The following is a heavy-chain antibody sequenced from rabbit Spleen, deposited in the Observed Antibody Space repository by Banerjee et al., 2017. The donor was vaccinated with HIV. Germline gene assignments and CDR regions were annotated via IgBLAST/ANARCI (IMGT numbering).Heavy chain of an antibody. Sequence: QSLEESGGDQVKPGASLTLTCTASGFSFSSSYYMCWVRQAPGKGLEWIACIYTGSGNTYYATWAKGRFTISKTSSTTVTLQMTSLTGTDTATYFCARGPGYAGAGDNLWGPGTLVTVS. CDR2: IYTGSGNT. CDR3: ARGPGYAGAGDNL. J-gene: IGHJ4*01. CDR1: GFSFSSSYY. D-gene: IGHD4-2*01. V-gene: IGHV1S40*01.